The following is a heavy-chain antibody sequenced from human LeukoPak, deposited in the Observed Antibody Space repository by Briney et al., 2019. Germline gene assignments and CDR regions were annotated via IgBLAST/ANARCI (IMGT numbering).Heavy chain of an antibody. Sequence: GGSLRLSCAASGFTFSSYGMHWVRQAPGKGLEWVPVIWYDGSNKYYADSVKGRFTISRDNSKNTLYLQMNSLRAEDTAVYYCARGQWFGELLGWFDPWGQGTLVTVSS. D-gene: IGHD3-10*01. J-gene: IGHJ5*02. CDR3: ARGQWFGELLGWFDP. V-gene: IGHV3-33*01. CDR2: IWYDGSNK. CDR1: GFTFSSYG.